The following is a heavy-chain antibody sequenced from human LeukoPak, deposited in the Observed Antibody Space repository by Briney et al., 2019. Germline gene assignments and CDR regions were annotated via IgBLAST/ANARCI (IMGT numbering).Heavy chain of an antibody. CDR3: TRVNLRGSQYNWFDP. Sequence: SVKVSCKTSGGTFRSHIFSWVRQAPGQGLEWMGRITPIINSAKYAQKFRDRLTITADTSAGTAYMELSSLTPEDTALYYCTRVNLRGSQYNWFDPWGQGTLVIVSS. V-gene: IGHV1-69*08. CDR2: ITPIINSA. J-gene: IGHJ5*02. CDR1: GGTFRSHI. D-gene: IGHD1-26*01.